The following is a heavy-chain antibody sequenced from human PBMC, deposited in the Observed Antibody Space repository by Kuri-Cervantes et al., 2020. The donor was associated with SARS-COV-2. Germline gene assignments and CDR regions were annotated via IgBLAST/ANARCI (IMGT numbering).Heavy chain of an antibody. V-gene: IGHV1-18*01. Sequence: ASVKVSCKASGYTFTSYGISWVRQAPGQGLEWMGWISAYNGNTNYAQKLQGRVTMTTDTSTSTAYMELRSLRSDDTAVYYCASWGRDMTTVTWVDYWGQGTLVTVPQ. D-gene: IGHD4-17*01. CDR2: ISAYNGNT. CDR1: GYTFTSYG. J-gene: IGHJ4*02. CDR3: ASWGRDMTTVTWVDY.